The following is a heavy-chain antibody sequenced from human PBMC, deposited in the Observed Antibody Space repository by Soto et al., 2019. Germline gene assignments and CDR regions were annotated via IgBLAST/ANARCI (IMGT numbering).Heavy chain of an antibody. CDR3: ARDFDTAVVPGWYFDL. CDR2: INTNTGNP. Sequence: ASVKVSCKASGYTFTSYAMNWVRQAPGQGLEWMGWINTNTGNPTYAQGFTGRFVFSLDTSVSTAYLQICSLKAEDTAVYYCARDFDTAVVPGWYFDLWGRGTLVTVSS. CDR1: GYTFTSYA. J-gene: IGHJ2*01. D-gene: IGHD5-18*01. V-gene: IGHV7-4-1*01.